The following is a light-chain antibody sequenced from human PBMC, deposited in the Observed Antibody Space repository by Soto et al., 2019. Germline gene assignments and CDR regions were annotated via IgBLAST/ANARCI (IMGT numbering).Light chain of an antibody. V-gene: IGLV2-14*01. J-gene: IGLJ2*01. CDR1: SSDVGGYNY. CDR3: SSYKTRSSVI. CDR2: EVT. Sequence: QSALTQPASVSGSPGQSITISWTGTSSDVGGYNYVSWYQQHPGKAPKLMIYEVTNRPSGVSNRFSGSKSGNTASLTISGLQANDDADYYCSSYKTRSSVIFGGGTKLTVL.